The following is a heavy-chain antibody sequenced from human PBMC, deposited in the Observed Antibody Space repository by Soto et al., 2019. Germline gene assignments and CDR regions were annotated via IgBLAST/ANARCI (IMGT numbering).Heavy chain of an antibody. Sequence: GGSLRLSCAASGFTFSDYAMHWVRQAPGKGLEWVAVISYDGNNKYYADSVKGRFTISRDNSKNTLYLQMNSLRAEDTAVYYCAKGAGIIVAKRELDYWGQGTLVTVSS. V-gene: IGHV3-30-3*01. CDR3: AKGAGIIVAKRELDY. J-gene: IGHJ4*02. CDR1: GFTFSDYA. CDR2: ISYDGNNK. D-gene: IGHD5-12*01.